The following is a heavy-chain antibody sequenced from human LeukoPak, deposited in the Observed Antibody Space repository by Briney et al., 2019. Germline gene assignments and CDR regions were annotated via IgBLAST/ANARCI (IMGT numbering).Heavy chain of an antibody. CDR2: INSDGTKT. V-gene: IGHV3-74*01. CDR1: GFTFSDYW. D-gene: IGHD2-21*01. Sequence: GGSLRLSCAASGFTFSDYWMHWVRQAPGKGLVWVSRINSDGTKTTYADSVKGRFTISRDNAKNTLYLQMDSLRAEDTAVYYCARVCGGDCYSLFQHWGQGTLVTVSS. J-gene: IGHJ1*01. CDR3: ARVCGGDCYSLFQH.